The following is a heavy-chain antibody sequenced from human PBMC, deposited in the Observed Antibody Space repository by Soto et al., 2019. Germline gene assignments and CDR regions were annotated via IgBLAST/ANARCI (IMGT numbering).Heavy chain of an antibody. CDR3: VRSKGGYSYGTPFDY. Sequence: GGSLKLSCAASGFTFDDYAMYWVRQVLGKGLEWVSSISWNSGNIGYADSVKGRFTTSRDNAENSLYLQMNSLRPEDTALYYCVRSKGGYSYGTPFDYWGQGT. CDR2: ISWNSGNI. D-gene: IGHD5-18*01. J-gene: IGHJ4*02. V-gene: IGHV3-9*01. CDR1: GFTFDDYA.